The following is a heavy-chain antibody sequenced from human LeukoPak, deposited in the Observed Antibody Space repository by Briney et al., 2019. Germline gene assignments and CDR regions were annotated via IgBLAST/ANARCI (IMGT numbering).Heavy chain of an antibody. CDR3: ARGYGSGSYDY. J-gene: IGHJ4*02. V-gene: IGHV4-59*07. D-gene: IGHD3-10*01. CDR2: IYYSGST. CDR1: GGSISSYY. Sequence: SDTLSLTCTLSGGSISSYYWSWLRQPPGKGLEWIGYIYYSGSTNYSPSLKSRVTISVDTSKNQFSLKLSSVTAADTAVYYCARGYGSGSYDYWGQGTLVTVSS.